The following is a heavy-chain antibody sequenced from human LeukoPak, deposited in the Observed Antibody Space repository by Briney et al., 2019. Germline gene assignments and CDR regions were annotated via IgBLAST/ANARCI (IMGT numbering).Heavy chain of an antibody. CDR2: ISVSDDSR. J-gene: IGHJ4*02. CDR1: GFTFSSYA. CDR3: ARDRNCVSTNCPYDF. V-gene: IGHV3-23*01. Sequence: PGGSLRLSCAASGFTFSSYAMSWVRQSPGKGLEWVSGISVSDDSRYYADSVKGRFTISRDRSNNMLHLQMNSLRAEDTAVYYCARDRNCVSTNCPYDFWGQGTPVTVSS. D-gene: IGHD2-2*01.